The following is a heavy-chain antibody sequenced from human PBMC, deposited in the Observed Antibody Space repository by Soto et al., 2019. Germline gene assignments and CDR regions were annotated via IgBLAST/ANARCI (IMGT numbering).Heavy chain of an antibody. CDR2: ITGSGGST. CDR3: ARDGFCSGGSCPQGGMDV. J-gene: IGHJ6*02. D-gene: IGHD2-15*01. CDR1: GFTFSTYA. Sequence: GGSLRLSCAASGFTFSTYAMIWVRQAPGKGLEWVSVITGSGGSTYYADSVKGRFTISRDTSKNTLFLQMNSLRAEDTAVYYCARDGFCSGGSCPQGGMDVWGQGTTVTVSS. V-gene: IGHV3-23*01.